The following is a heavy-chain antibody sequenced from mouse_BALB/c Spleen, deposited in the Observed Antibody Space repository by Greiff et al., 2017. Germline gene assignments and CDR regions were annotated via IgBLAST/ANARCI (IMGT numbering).Heavy chain of an antibody. CDR3: TRESYYAMDY. CDR2: IRLKSNNYAT. V-gene: IGHV6-6*02. J-gene: IGHJ4*01. Sequence: EVKLEESGGGLVQPGGSMKLSCVASGFTFSNYWMNWVRQSPEKGLEWVAEIRLKSNNYATYYAESVKGRFTISRDDSKSSVYLQMNNLRAEDTGIYYCTRESYYAMDYWGQGTSVTVSS. CDR1: GFTFSNYW.